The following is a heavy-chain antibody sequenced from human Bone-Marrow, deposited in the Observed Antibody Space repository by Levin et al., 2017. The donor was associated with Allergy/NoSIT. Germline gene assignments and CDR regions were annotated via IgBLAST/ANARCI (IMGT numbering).Heavy chain of an antibody. CDR3: ARVHYDSSGKYSYLFDY. J-gene: IGHJ4*02. CDR2: IYYSGST. CDR1: GGSISSYY. Sequence: SCTVSGGSISSYYWSWIRQPPGKGLEWIGYIYYSGSTNYNPSLKSRVTISVDTSKNQFSLKLSSVTAADTAVYYCARVHYDSSGKYSYLFDYWGQGTLVTVSS. V-gene: IGHV4-59*01. D-gene: IGHD3-22*01.